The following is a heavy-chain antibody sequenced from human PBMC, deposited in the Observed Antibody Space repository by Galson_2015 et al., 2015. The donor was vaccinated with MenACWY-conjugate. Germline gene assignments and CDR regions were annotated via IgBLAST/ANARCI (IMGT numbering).Heavy chain of an antibody. Sequence: SLRLSCAASGFTFSGSEIHWVRQASGKGLEWVGRIRSKANSYATAYAASAKGRFTISRDDSKNTAYLQMNSLETEDTAVYYCTMRDGYTGYWGQGTLVTVSS. CDR1: GFTFSGSE. D-gene: IGHD5-24*01. J-gene: IGHJ4*02. CDR3: TMRDGYTGY. V-gene: IGHV3-73*01. CDR2: IRSKANSYAT.